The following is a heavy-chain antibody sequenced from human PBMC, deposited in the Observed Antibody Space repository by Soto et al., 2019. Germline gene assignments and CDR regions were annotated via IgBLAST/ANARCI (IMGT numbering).Heavy chain of an antibody. CDR3: ATLGYSDGRNSPGDYYYGMDV. CDR1: GFTFSSYA. Sequence: QLEGSLILSCAASGFTFSSYAMHWVRQAPGEGLEYGSAISSSGGSTYYANSVKGRFTISRANSKTTLDLQMGSLRAEGMAAYDWATLGYSDGRNSPGDYYYGMDVWGQGTTVTVSS. V-gene: IGHV3-64*01. CDR2: ISSSGGST. D-gene: IGHD5-18*01. J-gene: IGHJ6*02.